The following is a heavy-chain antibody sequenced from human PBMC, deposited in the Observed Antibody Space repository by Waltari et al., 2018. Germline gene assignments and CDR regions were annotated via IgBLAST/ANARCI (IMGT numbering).Heavy chain of an antibody. CDR3: AREGSGERENAFDI. D-gene: IGHD3-16*01. CDR2: IGTAGDT. V-gene: IGHV3-13*01. Sequence: EVQLVESGGGLVQPGGSLRLSCAASGFTFSSYDMHWVRQATGKGLEWVSAIGTAGDTYYPGSVKGRFTISRENAKNSLYLQMNSLRAGDTAVYYCAREGSGERENAFDIWGQGTMVTVSS. J-gene: IGHJ3*02. CDR1: GFTFSSYD.